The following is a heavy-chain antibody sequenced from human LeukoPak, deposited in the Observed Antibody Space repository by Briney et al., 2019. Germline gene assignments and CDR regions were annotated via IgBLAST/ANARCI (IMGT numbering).Heavy chain of an antibody. CDR3: ARIYGDYQPPYYYYGMDV. CDR2: INGGSSPI. J-gene: IGHJ6*02. V-gene: IGHV3-48*01. Sequence: GGSLRLSCAASGFTFSRDSMNWVRQAPGKGLEWVSYINGGSSPIYYADSVRGRFTISRDNAKNSLYLQMNSLRAEDTAVYYCARIYGDYQPPYYYYGMDVWGQGTTVTVSS. D-gene: IGHD4-17*01. CDR1: GFTFSRDS.